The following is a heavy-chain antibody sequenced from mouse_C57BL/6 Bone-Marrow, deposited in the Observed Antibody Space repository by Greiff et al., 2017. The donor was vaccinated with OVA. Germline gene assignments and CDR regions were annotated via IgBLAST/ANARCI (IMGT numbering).Heavy chain of an antibody. J-gene: IGHJ2*01. CDR3: TTLYYDYDVGYFDD. CDR1: GFNIKDDY. V-gene: IGHV14-4*01. D-gene: IGHD2-4*01. Sequence: VQLQQSGAELVRPGASVKLSCTASGFNIKDDYMHWVKQRPEQGLEWIGWIDPENGDTEYASKFQGKATITADTSSNTAYLQLSSLTSEDTAVYYCTTLYYDYDVGYFDDWGQGTTLTVSS. CDR2: IDPENGDT.